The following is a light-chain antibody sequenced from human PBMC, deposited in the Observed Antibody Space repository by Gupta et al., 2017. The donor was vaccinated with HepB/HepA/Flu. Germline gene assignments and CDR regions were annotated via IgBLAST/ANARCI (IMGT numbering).Light chain of an antibody. V-gene: IGKV3-20*01. CDR2: GAS. Sequence: AFTPSPGTLSLSPGERATPSCRASQSVSSSYLAWYQQKPGQAPRLLIYGASSRATGIPDRFSGSGSGTDFTLTISRLEPEDFAVYYCQQYCSSPPTFGGGTKVEIK. CDR1: QSVSSSY. J-gene: IGKJ4*01. CDR3: QQYCSSPPT.